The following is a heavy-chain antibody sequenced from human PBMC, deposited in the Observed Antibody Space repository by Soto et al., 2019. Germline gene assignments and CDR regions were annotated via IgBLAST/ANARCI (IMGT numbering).Heavy chain of an antibody. Sequence: SGPTLVNPTQTLTLTCTFSGFSLSTSGVGVGWSRQPPGKALEGLALIYWNDDKRYSPSLKSRLTITKDTSKNQVVLTMTNMDPVDTATYYCAHMNPHLSWLSRSWSGVTVSYYHHGMDVWPQGTTVTVSS. CDR2: IYWNDDK. CDR3: AHMNPHLSWLSRSWSGVTVSYYHHGMDV. J-gene: IGHJ6*02. D-gene: IGHD6-13*01. V-gene: IGHV2-5*01. CDR1: GFSLSTSGVG.